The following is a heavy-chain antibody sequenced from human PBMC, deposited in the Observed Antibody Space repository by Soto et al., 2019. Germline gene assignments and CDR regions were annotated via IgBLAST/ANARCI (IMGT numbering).Heavy chain of an antibody. CDR1: GGSISSYY. D-gene: IGHD6-19*01. Sequence: SETLSLTCTVSGGSISSYYWSWIRQPPGKGLEWIGYIYYSGSTNYNPSLKSRVTISVDTSKNQFSLKLSSVTAADTAVYYCARKAVAGSDAFDIWGQGTMVTVS. V-gene: IGHV4-59*01. J-gene: IGHJ3*02. CDR2: IYYSGST. CDR3: ARKAVAGSDAFDI.